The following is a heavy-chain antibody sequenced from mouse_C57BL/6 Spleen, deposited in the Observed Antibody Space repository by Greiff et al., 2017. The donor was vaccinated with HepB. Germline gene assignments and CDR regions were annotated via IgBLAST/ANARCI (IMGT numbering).Heavy chain of an antibody. CDR3: ARARDGYYAMDY. CDR2: ISSGSSTI. J-gene: IGHJ4*01. Sequence: DVQLVESGGGLVKPGGSLKLSCAASGFTFSDYGMHWVRQAPEKGLEWVAYISSGSSTIYYADTVKDRFTISRDNAKNTLFLQMTSLRSEDTAMYYCARARDGYYAMDYWGQGTSVTVSS. D-gene: IGHD2-3*01. CDR1: GFTFSDYG. V-gene: IGHV5-17*01.